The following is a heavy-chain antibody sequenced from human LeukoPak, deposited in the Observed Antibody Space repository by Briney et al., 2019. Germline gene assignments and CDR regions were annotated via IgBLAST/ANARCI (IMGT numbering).Heavy chain of an antibody. D-gene: IGHD3-16*02. Sequence: KPSETLSLTCAVYGGSFSGYYWSWIRQPPGKGLEWIGEINHTGSTNYNPSLKSRVTISVDTSKNQFSLKLSSVTAADTAVYYCARGPRRRYLTWFDPWGGGTLVTVSS. CDR3: ARGPRRRYLTWFDP. CDR2: INHTGST. J-gene: IGHJ5*02. V-gene: IGHV4-34*01. CDR1: GGSFSGYY.